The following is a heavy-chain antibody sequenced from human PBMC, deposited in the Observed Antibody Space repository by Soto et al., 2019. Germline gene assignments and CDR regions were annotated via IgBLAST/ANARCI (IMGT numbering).Heavy chain of an antibody. J-gene: IGHJ4*02. Sequence: PSETLSLTCAVSSGSISSSNWWSWVRQPPGKGLEWIGEIYHSGSTNYNPSLKSRVTISVDKSKNQFSLKLSSVTAADTAVYYCARVTDACTNGVCYPSYDYWGQGTLVTVSS. CDR2: IYHSGST. D-gene: IGHD2-8*01. V-gene: IGHV4-4*02. CDR3: ARVTDACTNGVCYPSYDY. CDR1: SGSISSSNW.